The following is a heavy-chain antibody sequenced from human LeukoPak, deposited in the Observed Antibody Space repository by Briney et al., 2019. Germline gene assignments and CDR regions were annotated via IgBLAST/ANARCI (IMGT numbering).Heavy chain of an antibody. Sequence: GGSLRLSCAASGFTFSGSAMHWVRQASGKGLGWVGRVRSKDNGYAASYTASVKGRFTVSRDDSKNTAYLQMDSLKTEDTAVYFCSRTSDIAWYFDLWGRGTLVTVSS. D-gene: IGHD5-12*01. CDR3: SRTSDIAWYFDL. J-gene: IGHJ2*01. V-gene: IGHV3-73*01. CDR2: VRSKDNGYAA. CDR1: GFTFSGSA.